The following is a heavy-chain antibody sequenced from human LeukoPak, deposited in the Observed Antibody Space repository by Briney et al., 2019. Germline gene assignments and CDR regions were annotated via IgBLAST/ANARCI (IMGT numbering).Heavy chain of an antibody. Sequence: PGGSLRLSCAASGFTFSSYAMSWVRQAPGEGLEWFSAISGSGGSTYYADSVKGRFTISRDTSKNTLYLQMNSLRAEDTAVYYCAKHAVQYSTTPPLGYWGQGTLVTVSS. CDR2: ISGSGGST. J-gene: IGHJ4*02. D-gene: IGHD6-6*01. V-gene: IGHV3-23*01. CDR3: AKHAVQYSTTPPLGY. CDR1: GFTFSSYA.